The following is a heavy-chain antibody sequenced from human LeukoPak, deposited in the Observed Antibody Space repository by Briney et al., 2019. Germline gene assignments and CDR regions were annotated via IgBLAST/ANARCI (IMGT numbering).Heavy chain of an antibody. D-gene: IGHD1-26*01. CDR3: ARDKWEPRYAFDS. CDR1: GGSISSSNW. Sequence: PSETLSLTCAVSGGSISSSNWWSWIRQPPGKGLEWIGEIYHSGSTNYNPSLKSRVTISVDKSKTQFSLKLSSVTAADTAVYYCARDKWEPRYAFDSWGQGAMVTVSS. J-gene: IGHJ3*02. CDR2: IYHSGST. V-gene: IGHV4-4*02.